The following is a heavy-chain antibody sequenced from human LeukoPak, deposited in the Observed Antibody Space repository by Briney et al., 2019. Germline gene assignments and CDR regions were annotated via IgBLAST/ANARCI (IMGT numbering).Heavy chain of an antibody. CDR2: IYSGGST. J-gene: IGHJ6*02. CDR1: GFTVSSNY. CDR3: ASYQAVTYGMDV. D-gene: IGHD4-17*01. Sequence: GGSLRLSCAASGFTVSSNYMSWVRQAPGKELEWVSVIYSGGSTYYADSVKGRFTISRDNSKNTLYLQMNSLRAEDTAVYYCASYQAVTYGMDVWGQGTTVTVSS. V-gene: IGHV3-66*01.